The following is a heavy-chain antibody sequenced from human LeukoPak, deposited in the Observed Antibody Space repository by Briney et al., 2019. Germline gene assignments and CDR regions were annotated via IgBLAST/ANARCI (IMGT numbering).Heavy chain of an antibody. D-gene: IGHD2-21*02. CDR1: GFTFSSYD. V-gene: IGHV3-30*18. CDR2: ISYDGSNK. Sequence: GGSLRLSCAASGFTFSSYDMHWVRQAPGKGLEWVAVISYDGSNKYYADSVKGRFTISRDNSKNTLYLQMNSLRAEDTAVYYCAKRRVVVTATDYWGQGTLVTVSS. J-gene: IGHJ4*02. CDR3: AKRRVVVTATDY.